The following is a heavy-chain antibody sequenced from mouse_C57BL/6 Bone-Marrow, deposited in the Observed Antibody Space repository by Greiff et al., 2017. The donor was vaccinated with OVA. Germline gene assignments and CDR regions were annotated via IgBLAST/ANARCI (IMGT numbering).Heavy chain of an antibody. CDR1: GYTFTSYW. Sequence: QVQLQQPGTELVKPGASVKLSCKASGYTFTSYWMHWVKQRPGQGLEWIGNLNPSNGGTNYNEKFKSKATLTVDKSSSSAYMQRSSLTSEDSAVYDCARSEVYGSSLCAYWGQGTLVTVSA. V-gene: IGHV1-53*01. CDR2: LNPSNGGT. J-gene: IGHJ3*01. D-gene: IGHD1-1*01. CDR3: ARSEVYGSSLCAY.